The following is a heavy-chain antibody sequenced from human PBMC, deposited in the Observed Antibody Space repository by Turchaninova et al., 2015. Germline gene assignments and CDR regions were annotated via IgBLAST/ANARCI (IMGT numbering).Heavy chain of an antibody. CDR1: GYTFSAYD. D-gene: IGHD3-3*01. CDR2: ISTYNANT. Sequence: VSCKASGYTFSAYDISWVRQAPGQGLEWMGWISTYNANTNYSQNLQGRVTMTTDTSTGTAYLELRSLRSDDTAVYYCARGSHATLYCWIYASGCAFDIWGQGTMVIVSS. V-gene: IGHV1-18*04. CDR3: ARGSHATLYCWIYASGCAFDI. J-gene: IGHJ3*02.